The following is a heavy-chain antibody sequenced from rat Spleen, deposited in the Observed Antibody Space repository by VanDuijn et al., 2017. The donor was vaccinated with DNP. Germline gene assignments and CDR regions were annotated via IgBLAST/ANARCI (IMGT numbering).Heavy chain of an antibody. J-gene: IGHJ2*01. V-gene: IGHV5-7*01. Sequence: EVHLVESGGGLVQPGRSLKLSCAASGFTFSDYNMAWVRQAPKKGLEWVATISYDGGRTYYRDSVKGRFTISRDNAKSTLYLQMESLRSEDTATYYCARGNYPGINTFDYWGQGVMVTVSS. CDR1: GFTFSDYN. CDR2: ISYDGGRT. CDR3: ARGNYPGINTFDY. D-gene: IGHD1-4*01.